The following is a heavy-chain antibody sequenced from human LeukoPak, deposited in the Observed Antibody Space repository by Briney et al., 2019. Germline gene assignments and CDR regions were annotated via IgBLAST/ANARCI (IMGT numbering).Heavy chain of an antibody. Sequence: SVKVSCKASGGTFSSYAISWVRQAPGQGLEWMGGIIPIFGTANYAQKFQGRVTITTDESTSTAYMVLSSLRSEDTAVYYCARGDPGIAAAGTRNEWFDPWGQGTLVTVSS. CDR1: GGTFSSYA. J-gene: IGHJ5*02. D-gene: IGHD6-13*01. CDR2: IIPIFGTA. CDR3: ARGDPGIAAAGTRNEWFDP. V-gene: IGHV1-69*05.